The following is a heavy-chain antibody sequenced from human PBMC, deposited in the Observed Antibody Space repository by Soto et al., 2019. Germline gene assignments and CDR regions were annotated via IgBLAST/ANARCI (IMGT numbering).Heavy chain of an antibody. D-gene: IGHD2-2*01. Sequence: SEILCLTCSVSGGSISSSGYYWGWIRQPPGKGLEWIGSIYYSGSTYYNPSLKSRVTISVDTSKNQFSLKLSSVTAADTAVYYCARGSWDHKYQLPRDYGMDVWGQGTTVTVSS. CDR2: IYYSGST. CDR3: ARGSWDHKYQLPRDYGMDV. V-gene: IGHV4-39*01. CDR1: GGSISSSGYY. J-gene: IGHJ6*02.